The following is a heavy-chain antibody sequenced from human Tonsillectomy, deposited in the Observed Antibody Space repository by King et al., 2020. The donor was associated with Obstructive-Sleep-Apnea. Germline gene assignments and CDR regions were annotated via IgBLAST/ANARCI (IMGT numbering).Heavy chain of an antibody. CDR2: ISYDGSNK. CDR1: GFSFNIYA. CDR3: ARTPDYGAPQSTNRYWYFDL. Sequence: VQLVESGGGVVQPGRSLRLSCAASGFSFNIYAMHWVRQAPGKGLEWVAVISYDGSNKYYADSVKGRFTISRDNSKDTLFLQMNSLRAEDAAFYYCARTPDYGAPQSTNRYWYFDLWGRGTLVTVSS. J-gene: IGHJ2*01. V-gene: IGHV3-30*04. D-gene: IGHD4-17*01.